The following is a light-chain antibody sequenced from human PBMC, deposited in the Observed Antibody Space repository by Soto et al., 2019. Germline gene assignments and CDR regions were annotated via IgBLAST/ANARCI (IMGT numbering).Light chain of an antibody. V-gene: IGLV2-14*01. J-gene: IGLJ2*01. CDR1: SSDVTTYNY. CDR3: SSYTTSSTVV. Sequence: QSALTQPASVSGSPGQSITISCTGTSSDVTTYNYVSWYQQHPGKAPKLIIYDVSNRPSGVSNRFSGSKSGNTASLTISGLQADDEADYYCSSYTTSSTVVFGGATKLTVL. CDR2: DVS.